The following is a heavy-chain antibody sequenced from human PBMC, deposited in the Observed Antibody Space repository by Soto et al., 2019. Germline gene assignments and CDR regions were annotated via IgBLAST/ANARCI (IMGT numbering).Heavy chain of an antibody. CDR1: GGSFSGYY. V-gene: IGHV4-34*01. CDR3: ARVRAIIAAAAPGWFDP. D-gene: IGHD6-13*01. J-gene: IGHJ5*02. CDR2: INHSGST. Sequence: GSLRLSCAVYGGSFSGYYWSWIRQPPGKGLEWIGEINHSGSTNYNPSLKSRVTISVDTSKNQFSLKLSSVTAADTAVYYCARVRAIIAAAAPGWFDPWGQGTLVTVSS.